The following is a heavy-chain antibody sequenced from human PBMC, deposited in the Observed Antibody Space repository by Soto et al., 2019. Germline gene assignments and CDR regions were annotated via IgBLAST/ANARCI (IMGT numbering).Heavy chain of an antibody. CDR3: AKGNGGYVYLSEYYYNYYMDV. V-gene: IGHV3-23*01. CDR1: GFTFSSYA. J-gene: IGHJ6*03. D-gene: IGHD5-12*01. Sequence: EVQLLESGGGLVQPGGSLRLSCAASGFTFSSYAMSWVRQAPGKGLEWVSAISGSGGSTYYADSVKGRFTISRDNSKNKLYLQMNSLRAEDTAVYYCAKGNGGYVYLSEYYYNYYMDVWGKGTTVTVSS. CDR2: ISGSGGST.